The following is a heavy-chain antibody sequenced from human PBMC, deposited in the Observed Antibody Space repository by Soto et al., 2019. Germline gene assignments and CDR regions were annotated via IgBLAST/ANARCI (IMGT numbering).Heavy chain of an antibody. Sequence: QVQLVESGGGVVQPGTSLRLSCAVSGFTFRSYATHWVRQAPGGGLEWVALISYDGNNNYYADSVKGRFTISRDTFKNTLFLQMNSLRREDTAMYYCARGIGDGYNLDYGGQGTLVTVSS. CDR1: GFTFRSYA. CDR2: ISYDGNNN. J-gene: IGHJ4*02. D-gene: IGHD5-12*01. V-gene: IGHV3-30-3*01. CDR3: ARGIGDGYNLDY.